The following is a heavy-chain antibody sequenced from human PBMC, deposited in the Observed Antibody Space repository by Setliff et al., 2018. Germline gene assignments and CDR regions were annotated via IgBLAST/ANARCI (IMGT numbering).Heavy chain of an antibody. CDR2: INPNNGGT. Sequence: WASVKVSCKASQYTFTAYYLHWVRQAPGQGLEWMGWINPNNGGTNYAQKFQGRVTMTRDTSTSTVYMELSSLRSEDTTVYYCARAPLESGYNYGQDHYFDYWGQGTLVTVSS. J-gene: IGHJ4*02. CDR1: QYTFTAYY. CDR3: ARAPLESGYNYGQDHYFDY. V-gene: IGHV1-2*02. D-gene: IGHD5-18*01.